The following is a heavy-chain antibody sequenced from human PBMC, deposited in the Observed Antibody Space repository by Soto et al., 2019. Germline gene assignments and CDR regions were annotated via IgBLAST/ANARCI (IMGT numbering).Heavy chain of an antibody. V-gene: IGHV1-2*02. CDR1: GYAFGAYY. Sequence: QVQLVQSGAEVKKPGASVKVSCKASGYAFGAYYIYWVRQAPGQGLEWMGYINPHGGGARYVQEFRDRLTITTDTPKDTAYRELRSLTSDDTAMYYCAKDRVRTPNGADSFDVWGQGTSVTVS. CDR3: AKDRVRTPNGADSFDV. D-gene: IGHD2-8*01. CDR2: INPHGGGA. J-gene: IGHJ3*01.